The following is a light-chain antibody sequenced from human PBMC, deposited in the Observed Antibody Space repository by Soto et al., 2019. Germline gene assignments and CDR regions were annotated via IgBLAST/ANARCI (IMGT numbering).Light chain of an antibody. CDR1: SGSIASYY. CDR2: EDD. V-gene: IGLV6-57*04. Sequence: NFMLTQPHSVSESPGKTLTISCTRSSGSIASYYVQWYQQRPGRAPTTVIYEDDDRPSGVPDRFSGSIDSSSNSASLTISGLKTEDEDDYYCLSYDSSNFVFGTGTKVTV. CDR3: LSYDSSNFV. J-gene: IGLJ1*01.